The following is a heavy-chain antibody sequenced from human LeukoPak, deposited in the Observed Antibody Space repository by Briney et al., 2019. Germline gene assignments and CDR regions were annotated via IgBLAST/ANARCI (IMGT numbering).Heavy chain of an antibody. V-gene: IGHV3-30*02. Sequence: GGSLRLSCAASGFSFSSYGMQWVRQASGKGLEWVAFIRYDGSNKYYADSVKGRFTISRDNSKNTLYLQMNSLRAEDTAVYYCARDGVRYYYDSSGSIRYPYYFDYWGQGTLVTVSS. CDR3: ARDGVRYYYDSSGSIRYPYYFDY. CDR2: IRYDGSNK. J-gene: IGHJ4*02. CDR1: GFSFSSYG. D-gene: IGHD3-22*01.